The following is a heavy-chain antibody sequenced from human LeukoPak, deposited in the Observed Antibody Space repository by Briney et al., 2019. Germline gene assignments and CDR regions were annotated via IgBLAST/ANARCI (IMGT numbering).Heavy chain of an antibody. CDR1: GGSFSGYY. D-gene: IGHD3-10*01. CDR2: INHSGST. J-gene: IGHJ6*04. Sequence: KPSETLSLTCAVYGGSFSGYYWSWIRQPPGKGLEWIGEINHSGSTNYNPSLKSRVTISVDTSKNQFSLKLSSVTAADTAVYYCARGNVIMVRGVRDNYYSGMDVWGKGTTVTVSS. V-gene: IGHV4-34*01. CDR3: ARGNVIMVRGVRDNYYSGMDV.